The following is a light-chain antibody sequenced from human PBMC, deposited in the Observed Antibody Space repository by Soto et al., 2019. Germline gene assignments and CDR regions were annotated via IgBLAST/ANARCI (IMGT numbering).Light chain of an antibody. CDR1: QTISSW. CDR3: QHYNSYSEA. V-gene: IGKV1-5*03. CDR2: KAS. Sequence: IKMTPPPSTLSGSEEERVTITCRASQTISSWLAWYQQKPGKAPKLLIYKASTLKSGVPSRFSGSGSGTEFTLTISSLQPDDFATYYCQHYNSYSEAFGQGTKVDIK. J-gene: IGKJ1*01.